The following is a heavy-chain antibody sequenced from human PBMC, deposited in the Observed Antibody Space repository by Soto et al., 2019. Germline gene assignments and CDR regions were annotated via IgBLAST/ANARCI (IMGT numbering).Heavy chain of an antibody. CDR2: IYYSGST. Sequence: SETLSLTCTVSGGSISSYYWSWIRQPPGKGLEWIGYIYYSGSTNYNPSLKSRVTISVDTSKNQFSLKLSSVTAADTAVYYCARDVHPYYYDSSGYFYYGMDVWGQGTTVTVSS. V-gene: IGHV4-59*01. J-gene: IGHJ6*02. D-gene: IGHD3-22*01. CDR1: GGSISSYY. CDR3: ARDVHPYYYDSSGYFYYGMDV.